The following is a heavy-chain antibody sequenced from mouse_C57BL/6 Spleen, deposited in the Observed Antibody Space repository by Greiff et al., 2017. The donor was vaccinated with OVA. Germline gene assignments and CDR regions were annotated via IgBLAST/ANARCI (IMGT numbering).Heavy chain of an antibody. J-gene: IGHJ2*01. CDR1: GYTFTSYW. CDR3: AREGDNYVDY. Sequence: VQLQQPGAELVKPGASVKLSCKASGYTFTSYWMHWVKQRPGQGLEWIGMIHPNSGSTNYNEKFQSKATLTVDKSSRTAYMQLNSLASEYTAVCYCAREGDNYVDYWGQGTTLTVSS. V-gene: IGHV1-64*01. CDR2: IHPNSGST.